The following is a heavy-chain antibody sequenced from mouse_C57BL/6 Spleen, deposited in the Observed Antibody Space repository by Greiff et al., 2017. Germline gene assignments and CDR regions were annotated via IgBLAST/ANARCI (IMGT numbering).Heavy chain of an antibody. V-gene: IGHV1-82*01. D-gene: IGHD4-1*01. J-gene: IGHJ2*01. Sequence: QVQLQQSGPELVKPGASVKISCKASGYAFSSSWMNWVKQRPGKGLEWIGRSYPGDGDTNYNGKFKGKATLTADKSSSTAYMQLSSLTSEDSAVYFGAKTGDFDYWGQGTTLTVSS. CDR2: SYPGDGDT. CDR1: GYAFSSSW. CDR3: AKTGDFDY.